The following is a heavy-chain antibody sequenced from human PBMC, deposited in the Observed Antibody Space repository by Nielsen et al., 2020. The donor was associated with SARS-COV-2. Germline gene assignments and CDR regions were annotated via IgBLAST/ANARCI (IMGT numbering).Heavy chain of an antibody. J-gene: IGHJ6*02. CDR1: GFTFSSYG. CDR3: ASELVPGYYGMDV. D-gene: IGHD6-13*01. Sequence: GESLKISCAASGFTFSSYGMHWVRQAPGKGQEWVAVIWYDGSNKYYADSVKGRFTISRDNPKNTLYLQMNSLRAEDTAVYYCASELVPGYYGMDVWGQGTTVTVSS. V-gene: IGHV3-33*01. CDR2: IWYDGSNK.